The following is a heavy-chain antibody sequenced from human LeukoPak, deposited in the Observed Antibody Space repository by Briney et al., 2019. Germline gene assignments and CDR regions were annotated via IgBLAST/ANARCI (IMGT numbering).Heavy chain of an antibody. CDR3: ARSRYSGSYGYFQH. V-gene: IGHV4-59*01. J-gene: IGHJ1*01. CDR2: IYYSGST. Sequence: SETLSLTCTVSGGSIGSYYWSWIRQPPGKGLEWIGYIYYSGSTNYNPSLKSRVTISVDTSKNQFSLKLSSVTAADTAVYYCARSRYSGSYGYFQHWGQGTLVTVSS. CDR1: GGSIGSYY. D-gene: IGHD1-26*01.